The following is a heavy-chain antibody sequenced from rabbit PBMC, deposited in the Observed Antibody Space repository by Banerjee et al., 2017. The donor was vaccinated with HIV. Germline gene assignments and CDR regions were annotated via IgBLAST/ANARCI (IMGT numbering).Heavy chain of an antibody. J-gene: IGHJ6*01. CDR3: ARDLENYAYTSYLDL. Sequence: QEQLVESGGGLVQPGGSLKLSCTASGFSFSNKAVMCWVRQAPGKGLEWIACIYTTSGSTWYASWVNGRFTISRSTSLNTVDLQMTSLTAADTATYFCARDLENYAYTSYLDLWGPGTLVTVS. CDR2: IYTTSGST. CDR1: GFSFSNKAV. V-gene: IGHV1S43*01. D-gene: IGHD8-1*01.